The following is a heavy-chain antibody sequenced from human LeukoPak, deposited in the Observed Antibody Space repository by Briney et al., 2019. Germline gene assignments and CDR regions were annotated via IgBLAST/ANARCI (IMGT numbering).Heavy chain of an antibody. CDR1: GYTFSGYS. Sequence: WASLRVSCKASGYTFSGYSITWVRQAPGQGLEWMGWISPYNAGTNYAQNFQGRVTMTTDRSTRTAYMELRNLRSDDTAVYYCARVTTVTRSPWSWGPKKIGQEVNWFDPWGQGTLITVS. D-gene: IGHD4-17*01. V-gene: IGHV1-18*01. CDR2: ISPYNAGT. CDR3: ARVTTVTRSPWSWGPKKIGQEVNWFDP. J-gene: IGHJ5*02.